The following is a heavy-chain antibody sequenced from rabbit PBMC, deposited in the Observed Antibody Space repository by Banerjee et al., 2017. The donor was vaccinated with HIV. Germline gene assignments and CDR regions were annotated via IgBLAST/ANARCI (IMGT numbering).Heavy chain of an antibody. D-gene: IGHD6-1*01. CDR3: ARVVFNSYGNFNL. V-gene: IGHV1S40*01. CDR2: INTGNGDNT. Sequence: QSLEESGGDLVKPGASLTLTCTASGFSFSSSYNIQWVRQAPGKGLEWIGYINTGNGDNTAYASWAKGRFTISKTSSTTVTLQMTSLTAADTATYFCARVVFNSYGNFNLWGPGTLVTVS. J-gene: IGHJ4*01. CDR1: GFSFSSSYN.